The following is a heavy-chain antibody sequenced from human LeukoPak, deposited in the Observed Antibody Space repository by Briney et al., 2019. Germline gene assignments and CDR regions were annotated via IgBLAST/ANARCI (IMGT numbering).Heavy chain of an antibody. CDR1: GYTFTGYY. CDR3: ARTEWTYYDILTAFFQPFDY. J-gene: IGHJ4*02. Sequence: ASVKVSCKASGYTFTGYYLHWVRQVPGQGLEWMGWINPKSGGTYYAQKFQGRVTMTRDTSITTAYMELSRLRSDDTAVYYCARTEWTYYDILTAFFQPFDYWGQGTLVTVSS. CDR2: INPKSGGT. D-gene: IGHD3-9*01. V-gene: IGHV1-2*02.